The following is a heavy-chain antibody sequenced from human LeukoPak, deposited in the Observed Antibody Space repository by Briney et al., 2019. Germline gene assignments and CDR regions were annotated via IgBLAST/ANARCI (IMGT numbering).Heavy chain of an antibody. D-gene: IGHD1-1*01. CDR2: INPNSGGT. Sequence: ASVKASCKASGYTFTGYYMHWVRQAPGQGLEWMGRINPNSGGTNYAQKFQGRVTMTRDTSITTAYMELSRLRSDDTAVYYCARNDYATDYFDYWGQGTLVTVSS. J-gene: IGHJ4*02. CDR3: ARNDYATDYFDY. CDR1: GYTFTGYY. V-gene: IGHV1-2*06.